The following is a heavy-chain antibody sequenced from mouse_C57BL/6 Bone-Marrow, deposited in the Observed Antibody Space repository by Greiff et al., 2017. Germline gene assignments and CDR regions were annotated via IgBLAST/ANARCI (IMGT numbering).Heavy chain of an antibody. CDR1: GFPITSGYY. CDR3: AGDTSGTYYFDY. Sequence: QVQLKESGPGLVKPSQSLFLTCSITGFPITSGYYWIWIRQSPGKPLEWMGYITHSGETFYNPTLQSPISITRETSKNQFFLQLNSVTTEDTAMYYCAGDTSGTYYFDYWGQGTTLTVSS. CDR2: ITHSGET. J-gene: IGHJ2*01. V-gene: IGHV12-3*01. D-gene: IGHD4-1*01.